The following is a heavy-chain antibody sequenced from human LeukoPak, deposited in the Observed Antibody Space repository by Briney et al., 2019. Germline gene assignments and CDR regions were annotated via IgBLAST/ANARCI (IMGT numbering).Heavy chain of an antibody. CDR1: GGSFSGYY. CDR2: INHSGST. V-gene: IGHV4-34*01. CDR3: ARGYYYYYMDV. J-gene: IGHJ6*03. Sequence: PSETLSLTCAVYGGSFSGYYCSWIRQPPGKGLEWIGEINHSGSTNYNPSLKSRVTISVDTSKNQFSLKLSSVTAADTAVYYCARGYYYYYMDVWGKGTTVTVSS.